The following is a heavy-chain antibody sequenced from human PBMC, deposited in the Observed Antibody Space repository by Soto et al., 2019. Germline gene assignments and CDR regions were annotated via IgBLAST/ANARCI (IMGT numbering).Heavy chain of an antibody. CDR2: NR. CDR1: GYTFTNYR. V-gene: IGHV1-18*01. Sequence: QVQLMQSGAEVKKPGASVKVSCKASGYTFTNYRISWVRQAPGQGLEWMGYNRNYAQKLQGRVTMTTETATSTAYMEMRSLRSDDTAVYYCARERLPLGELSPGEYWGQGTVVTVSS. CDR3: ARERLPLGELSPGEY. D-gene: IGHD3-16*02. J-gene: IGHJ4*02.